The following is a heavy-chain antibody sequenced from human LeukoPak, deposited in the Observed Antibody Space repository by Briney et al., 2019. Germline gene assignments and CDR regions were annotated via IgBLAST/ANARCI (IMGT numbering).Heavy chain of an antibody. CDR3: VRVSGFCTNGVCPSFDP. Sequence: GGSLRLSCEGSGFTFSNYWMGWVRQAPGKGLQWVANIKTDGSEKYYVDSVKGRFTISRDNAKNSLYLQMNSLRTEDTAVYYCVRVSGFCTNGVCPSFDPWGQGTLVTVSS. CDR2: IKTDGSEK. J-gene: IGHJ5*02. V-gene: IGHV3-7*01. D-gene: IGHD2-8*01. CDR1: GFTFSNYW.